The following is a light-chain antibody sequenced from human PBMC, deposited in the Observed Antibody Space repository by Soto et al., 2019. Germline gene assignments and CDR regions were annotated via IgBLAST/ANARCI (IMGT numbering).Light chain of an antibody. CDR2: NNT. V-gene: IGLV1-40*01. J-gene: IGLJ2*01. CDR1: NSNIGAGYD. CDR3: QSYDSDFLTMI. Sequence: QSVLTQPPSVSGAPGQRVTISCTGSNSNIGAGYDVHWYQHFPGTAPRLLIYNNTNRPSGVPDRFSGSKSGTSASLAITGLQAEDGADYYCQSYDSDFLTMIFGVGTKLTVL.